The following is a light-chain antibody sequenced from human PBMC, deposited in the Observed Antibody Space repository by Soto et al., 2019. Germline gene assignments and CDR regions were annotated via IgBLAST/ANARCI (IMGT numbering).Light chain of an antibody. J-gene: IGKJ4*01. CDR3: QQLNGYLALT. V-gene: IGKV1-9*01. Sequence: DIPLTQSPSFLSASVGDRVTITCRASQGISSYLAWYQQKPGKAPKLLIYDASTLQGGVPSRFSGSGSGTEFTLTISSLQPEDFATYYCQQLNGYLALTFGGGTKVDIK. CDR1: QGISSY. CDR2: DAS.